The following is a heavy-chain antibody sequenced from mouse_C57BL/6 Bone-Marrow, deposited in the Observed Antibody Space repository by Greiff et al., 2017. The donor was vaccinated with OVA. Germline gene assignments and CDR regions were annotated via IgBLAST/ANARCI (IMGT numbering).Heavy chain of an antibody. CDR3: ASDGPYYYGSSYAMDY. V-gene: IGHV1-7*01. J-gene: IGHJ4*01. D-gene: IGHD1-1*01. Sequence: QVQLKESGAELAKPGASVKLSCKASGYTFTSYWMHWVKQRPGQGLEWIGYINPCSGYTKYNQKFKDKATLTADKSSSTAYMQLSRLTYEDSAVYYCASDGPYYYGSSYAMDYWGQGTSVTVSS. CDR1: GYTFTSYW. CDR2: INPCSGYT.